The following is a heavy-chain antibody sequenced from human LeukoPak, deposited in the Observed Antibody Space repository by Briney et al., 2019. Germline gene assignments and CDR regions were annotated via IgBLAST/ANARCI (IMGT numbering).Heavy chain of an antibody. J-gene: IGHJ5*02. CDR1: GFIFSDYS. D-gene: IGHD3-3*01. CDR2: ISSGRGYI. V-gene: IGHV3-21*01. CDR3: ARDRDFGVGNWFDP. Sequence: PGGSLRLSCAASGFIFSDYSFNWVRQAPGKGLEWVSSISSGRGYIYYGDSVRGRFTISRDNAKNSLYLQMNSLRAEDTAVYYCARDRDFGVGNWFDPRGQGTLVTVSS.